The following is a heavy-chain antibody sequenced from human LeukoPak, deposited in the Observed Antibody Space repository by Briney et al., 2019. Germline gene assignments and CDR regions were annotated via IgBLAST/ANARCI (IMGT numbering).Heavy chain of an antibody. CDR1: GFTFSSYE. Sequence: GGSLRLSCAASGFTFSSYEMNWVRQAPGKGLEWVSYISSSGSTIYYADSVKGRFTISRDNAKNSLYLQMNSLRAEDTAVYYCAELGITMTGGAWGKGNTVTISS. D-gene: IGHD3-10*02. J-gene: IGHJ6*04. V-gene: IGHV3-48*03. CDR2: ISSSGSTI. CDR3: AELGITMTGGA.